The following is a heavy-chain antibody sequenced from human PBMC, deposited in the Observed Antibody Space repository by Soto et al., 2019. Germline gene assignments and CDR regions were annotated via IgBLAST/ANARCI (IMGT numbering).Heavy chain of an antibody. J-gene: IGHJ3*02. CDR1: VYSFTSYW. D-gene: IGHD6-19*01. CDR3: ALLRYSGGLLKVGGVFDI. Sequence: PGESLKISCKGSVYSFTSYWIGWVRQMPGKGLEWMGIIYPGDSDTRYSPSFQGQVTISADKSIKTAYLQWSSLKASDTAMYYCALLRYSGGLLKVGGVFDIWGQGTMVTVSS. CDR2: IYPGDSDT. V-gene: IGHV5-51*01.